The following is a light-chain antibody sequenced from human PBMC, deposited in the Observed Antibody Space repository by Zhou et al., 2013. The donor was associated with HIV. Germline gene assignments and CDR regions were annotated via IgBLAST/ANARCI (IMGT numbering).Light chain of an antibody. CDR3: QQYHDWPIT. CDR1: HITTYN. Sequence: EIVMTQSPATLSVSPGDRATLSCRASHITTYNVAWYQQKLGQAPRLLIYSTSTRATGVPARFSGSGSGTEFTLTINSMQSEDFAVYYCQQYHDWPITFGQGTRLEIK. V-gene: IGKV3-15*01. CDR2: STS. J-gene: IGKJ5*01.